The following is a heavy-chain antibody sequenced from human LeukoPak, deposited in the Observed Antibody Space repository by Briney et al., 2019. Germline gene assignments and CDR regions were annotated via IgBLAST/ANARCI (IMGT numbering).Heavy chain of an antibody. CDR3: ARVASSSAGGVDY. Sequence: PSETLSLTCTVSGGSISSGSYYWSWIRQPAGKGLEWIGRIYTSGTTYDNPSLKSRVTISIDTSKNQFSLKLRSVTASDTAVYYCARVASSSAGGVDYWGQGTLVAVSS. D-gene: IGHD6-6*01. CDR2: IYTSGTT. V-gene: IGHV4-61*02. CDR1: GGSISSGSYY. J-gene: IGHJ4*02.